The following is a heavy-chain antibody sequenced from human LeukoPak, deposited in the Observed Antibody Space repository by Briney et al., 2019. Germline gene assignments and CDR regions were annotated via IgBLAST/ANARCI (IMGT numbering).Heavy chain of an antibody. Sequence: SGTLSLTCAVSGGSISSSNWWSWVRQPPGKGLEWIGYIYYNGNTNNNPSLKSRVTLSVDTSKNQFSLKLSSVTAANAAIYYCARLPALRYFDWLSGYFDLWGRGTQVTVSS. D-gene: IGHD3-9*01. V-gene: IGHV4-4*02. CDR3: ARLPALRYFDWLSGYFDL. CDR2: IYYNGNT. J-gene: IGHJ2*01. CDR1: GGSISSSNW.